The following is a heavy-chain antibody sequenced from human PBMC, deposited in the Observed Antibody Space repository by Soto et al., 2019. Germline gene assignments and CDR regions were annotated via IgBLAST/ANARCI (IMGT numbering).Heavy chain of an antibody. CDR2: ISYDGSNK. Sequence: GGSLRLSCAASGFTFSSYAMHWVRQAPGKGLEWVAVISYDGSNKYYADSVKGRFTISRDNSKNTLYLQMNSLRAEDTAVYYCARDQEDCGGDCYSAFDYWGQGTLVTVSS. CDR3: ARDQEDCGGDCYSAFDY. D-gene: IGHD2-21*02. V-gene: IGHV3-30-3*01. J-gene: IGHJ4*02. CDR1: GFTFSSYA.